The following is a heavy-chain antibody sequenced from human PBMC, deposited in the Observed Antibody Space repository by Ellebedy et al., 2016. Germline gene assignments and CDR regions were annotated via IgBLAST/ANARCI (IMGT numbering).Heavy chain of an antibody. CDR1: GGSISSYY. D-gene: IGHD2-2*01. V-gene: IGHV4-4*07. J-gene: IGHJ2*01. CDR2: IYTSGST. CDR3: ARDPYCSSTSCYRRGMFWYFDL. Sequence: SETLSLXXTVSGGSISSYYWSWIRQPAGKGLEWIGRIYTSGSTNYNPSLKSRVTMSVDTSKNQFSLKLSSVTAADTAVYYCARDPYCSSTSCYRRGMFWYFDLWGRGTLVTVSS.